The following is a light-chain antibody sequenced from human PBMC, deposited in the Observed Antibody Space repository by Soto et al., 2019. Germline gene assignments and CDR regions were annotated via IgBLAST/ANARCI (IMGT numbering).Light chain of an antibody. J-gene: IGKJ4*01. CDR2: GAS. CDR1: QSVRSSY. Sequence: EIVLTQSPGTLSLSPGERATLSCRASQSVRSSYLAWYQQKPGQAPRLLIYGASSRATGIPDRLSGSGSGTDFTLTISRLEPEDFAVYYCQQYGSSPLTFGGGTKVEIK. CDR3: QQYGSSPLT. V-gene: IGKV3-20*01.